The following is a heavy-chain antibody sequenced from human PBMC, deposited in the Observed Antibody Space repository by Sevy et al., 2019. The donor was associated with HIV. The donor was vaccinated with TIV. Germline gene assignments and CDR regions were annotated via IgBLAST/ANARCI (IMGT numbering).Heavy chain of an antibody. D-gene: IGHD3-22*01. CDR3: ARWGYYYDNAAYYAFDS. Sequence: GGSLRLSCAAAGFTFSNYAMHWVRQAPGKGLEWVAIIWSDGAYQYHGDSVKGRFTISRDNSKNTLYLQMNNVRVEDTAVYYCARWGYYYDNAAYYAFDSWGQGTLVTVSS. CDR2: IWSDGAYQ. V-gene: IGHV3-33*01. J-gene: IGHJ4*02. CDR1: GFTFSNYA.